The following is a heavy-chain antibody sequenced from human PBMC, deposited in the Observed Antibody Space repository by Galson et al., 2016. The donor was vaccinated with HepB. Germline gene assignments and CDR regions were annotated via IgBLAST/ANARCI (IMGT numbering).Heavy chain of an antibody. D-gene: IGHD5-12*01. V-gene: IGHV4-61*01. J-gene: IGHJ5*02. CDR2: IYYTGVA. CDR3: ARVLGTYDPAFDP. Sequence: LSLTCSVSGGSVNSDSYYWNWIRQSPGKGPEWIAYIYYTGVANYNPSLRSRVTISIDTSKNQFSLRLNSVTAADTAVYYCARVLGTYDPAFDPWGQGTPVIVPS. CDR1: GGSVNSDSYY.